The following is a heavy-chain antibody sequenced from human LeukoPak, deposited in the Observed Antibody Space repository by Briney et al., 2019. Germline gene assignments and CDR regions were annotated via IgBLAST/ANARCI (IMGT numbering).Heavy chain of an antibody. V-gene: IGHV4-59*01. CDR3: ARFGSLREPILDY. J-gene: IGHJ4*02. D-gene: IGHD3-16*01. Sequence: GSLRLSCVASGFTFSTYSMNWVRQPPGKGLEWIGYIYYTGTTNYNPSLKSRVTISVDTSKNQFSLNLSSVTAAATAVYYCARFGSLREPILDYWGQGTLVTVSS. CDR2: IYYTGTT. CDR1: GFTFSTYS.